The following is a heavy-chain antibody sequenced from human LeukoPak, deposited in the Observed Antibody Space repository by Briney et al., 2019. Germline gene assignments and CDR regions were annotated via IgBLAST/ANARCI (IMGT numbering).Heavy chain of an antibody. V-gene: IGHV4-59*01. D-gene: IGHD4-17*01. CDR2: IYYSGST. J-gene: IGHJ4*02. CDR1: GDSISSYY. Sequence: SETLSLTCTVSGDSISSYYWSWIRQPPGKGLEWIGYIYYSGSTNYNPSLKSRVTISVDTSKNQFSLKLSSVTAADTAVYYCARAYGDYPDYWGQGTLVTVSS. CDR3: ARAYGDYPDY.